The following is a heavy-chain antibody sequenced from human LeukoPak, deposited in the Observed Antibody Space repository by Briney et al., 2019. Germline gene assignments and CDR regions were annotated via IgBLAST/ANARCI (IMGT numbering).Heavy chain of an antibody. D-gene: IGHD6-19*01. J-gene: IGHJ4*02. V-gene: IGHV1-18*01. Sequence: ASVKVSCKASGYTFTSYGISWVRQAPGQGLEWMGWISAYNGNTNYAQKLQGRVTMTTDTSTSTAYMELWSLRSDDTAVYYCARGLRIAVAGTGVKSAVDYWGQGTLVTVSS. CDR3: ARGLRIAVAGTGVKSAVDY. CDR1: GYTFTSYG. CDR2: ISAYNGNT.